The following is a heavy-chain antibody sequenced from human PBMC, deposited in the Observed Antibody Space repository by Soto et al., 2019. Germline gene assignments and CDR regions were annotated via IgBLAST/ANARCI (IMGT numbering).Heavy chain of an antibody. D-gene: IGHD3-22*01. V-gene: IGHV3-15*07. J-gene: IGHJ4*02. CDR1: GFTFSNAW. CDR2: IKSKTDGGTT. Sequence: GGSLRLSCAASGFTFSNAWMNWVRQAPGKGLEWVGRIKSKTDGGTTDYAAPAKGRFTISRDDSKNTLCLQMNSLKTEDTAVYYCTTEGPYYYDSSSYYLDYWGQGTLVTVSS. CDR3: TTEGPYYYDSSSYYLDY.